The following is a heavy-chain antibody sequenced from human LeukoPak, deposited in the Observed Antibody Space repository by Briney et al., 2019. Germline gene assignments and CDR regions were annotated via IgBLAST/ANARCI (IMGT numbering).Heavy chain of an antibody. V-gene: IGHV4-4*02. D-gene: IGHD5-18*01. Sequence: SGTLSLTCAVFGDSISNNNCYSWVRQSPGKGLEWIGEICPRGGINYNPSLKTRVIITGDRPKNQLFLNLISVTAADSAVYYCARNGGYDQDVWGQGTTVTVSS. J-gene: IGHJ6*02. CDR3: ARNGGYDQDV. CDR1: GDSISNNNC. CDR2: ICPRGGI.